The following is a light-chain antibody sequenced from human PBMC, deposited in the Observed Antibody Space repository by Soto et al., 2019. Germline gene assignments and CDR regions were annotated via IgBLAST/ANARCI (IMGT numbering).Light chain of an antibody. CDR3: QQGTDWPPGT. CDR1: QSVSTF. Sequence: EIVLTQSPATLSLSPGERATLSCRASQSVSTFLAWYQHKPGQAPRLLIYDASNGATGIPDRFRGSGSGTDFTLTISSLEPEDFALDYCQQGTDWPPGTFGQGTMVDLK. J-gene: IGKJ1*01. V-gene: IGKV3-11*01. CDR2: DAS.